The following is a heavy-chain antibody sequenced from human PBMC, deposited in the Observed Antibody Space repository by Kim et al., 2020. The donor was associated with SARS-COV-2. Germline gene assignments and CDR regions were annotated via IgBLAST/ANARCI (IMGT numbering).Heavy chain of an antibody. V-gene: IGHV3-9*01. CDR2: ISWNSGSI. J-gene: IGHJ4*02. D-gene: IGHD4-4*01. CDR3: AKDITRATVPNLRTAFDY. Sequence: GGSLRLSCAASGFTFDDYAMHWVRQAPGKGLEWVSGISWNSGSIGYADSVKGRFTISRDNAKNSLYLQMNSLRAEDTALYYCAKDITRATVPNLRTAFDYWGQGTLVTVSS. CDR1: GFTFDDYA.